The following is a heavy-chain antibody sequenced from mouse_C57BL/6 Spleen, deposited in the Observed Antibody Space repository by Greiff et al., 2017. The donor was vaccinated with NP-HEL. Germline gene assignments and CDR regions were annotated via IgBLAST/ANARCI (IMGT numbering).Heavy chain of an antibody. CDR2: INPNNGGT. CDR3: ARGEVSTAGAMDY. Sequence: DQLQQSGPELVKPGASVKISCKASGYTFTDYYMNWVKQSHGKSLEWIGDINPNNGGTSYNQKFKGKATLTVDKSSRTAYMELRSLTSEDSAGYYCARGEVSTAGAMDYWGQGTSVTVSA. J-gene: IGHJ4*01. V-gene: IGHV1-26*01. CDR1: GYTFTDYY. D-gene: IGHD2-3*01.